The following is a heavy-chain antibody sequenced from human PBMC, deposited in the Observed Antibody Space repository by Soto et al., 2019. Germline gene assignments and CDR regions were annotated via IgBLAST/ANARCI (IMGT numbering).Heavy chain of an antibody. CDR2: IRDRTNGYAT. J-gene: IGHJ3*02. V-gene: IGHV3-73*01. CDR1: GFSISGSG. Sequence: EVQLVESGGGLVQPGGSLRLSCAASGFSISGSGIHWVRHASGKGLEWVARIRDRTNGYATGFAASVQGRFSISRDDSKNTAFLQMNSLNAEDTAVYYCTRVDASGDRAFDIWGQGTMVTVSS. CDR3: TRVDASGDRAFDI.